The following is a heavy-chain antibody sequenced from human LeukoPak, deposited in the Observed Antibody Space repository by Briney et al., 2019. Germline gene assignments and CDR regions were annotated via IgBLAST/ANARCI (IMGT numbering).Heavy chain of an antibody. CDR1: EFTFSAYG. D-gene: IGHD5-18*01. V-gene: IGHV3-30*02. CDR3: AKDRLESYGSARYYFDS. Sequence: GGSLRLSCAASEFTFSAYGMHWVRQAPGKGLDWVAFIRYDGSNKYYADSVKGRFTISKGNSRNTLYLLMNSLRTEDTAVYYCAKDRLESYGSARYYFDSWGQGSLVTVSS. J-gene: IGHJ4*02. CDR2: IRYDGSNK.